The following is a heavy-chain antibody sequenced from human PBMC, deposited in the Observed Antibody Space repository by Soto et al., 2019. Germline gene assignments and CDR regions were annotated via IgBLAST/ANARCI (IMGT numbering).Heavy chain of an antibody. D-gene: IGHD2-15*01. Sequence: QVQLVQSGAEVKKPGSSVKVSCKASGGTFSSYAISWVRQAPGQGLEWLGGIIPIFGTANYAQKFQGRVTLTADESTSTAYMELSILSSEDTTVYYCAACGGNLPQFYYYYGMDDWGQGTKVIVSS. CDR2: IIPIFGTA. J-gene: IGHJ6*02. V-gene: IGHV1-69*12. CDR3: AACGGNLPQFYYYYGMDD. CDR1: GGTFSSYA.